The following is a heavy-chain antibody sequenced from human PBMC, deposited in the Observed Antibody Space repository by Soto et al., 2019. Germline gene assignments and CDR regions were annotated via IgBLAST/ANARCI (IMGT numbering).Heavy chain of an antibody. J-gene: IGHJ6*03. V-gene: IGHV3-23*01. Sequence: EVQLLESGGGLVQPGGSLRLSCAASGFTFSSYAMSWVRQAPGKGLEWVSAISGSGGSTYYADSVKGRFTISRDNSKNTLYLQMNSLRAEDTAVYCCAKGGAMVRGVITAYYMDVWGKGTTVTVSS. CDR2: ISGSGGST. D-gene: IGHD3-10*01. CDR1: GFTFSSYA. CDR3: AKGGAMVRGVITAYYMDV.